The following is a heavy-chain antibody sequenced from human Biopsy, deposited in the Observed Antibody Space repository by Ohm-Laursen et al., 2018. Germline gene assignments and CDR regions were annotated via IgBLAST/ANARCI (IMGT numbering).Heavy chain of an antibody. V-gene: IGHV3-48*03. CDR1: GFTFSNYE. J-gene: IGHJ4*02. Sequence: SLRLSCSASGFTFSNYEMNWVRQAPGKGLEWVSYISSSNTIYYAGSVKGRFTIPRDNAKNSLYLQMNSLRVEDTAVYYCARWDYWGQGTLVTVSS. CDR3: ARWDY. CDR2: ISSSNTI.